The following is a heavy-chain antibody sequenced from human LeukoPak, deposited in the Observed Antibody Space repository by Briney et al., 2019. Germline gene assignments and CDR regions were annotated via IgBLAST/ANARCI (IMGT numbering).Heavy chain of an antibody. J-gene: IGHJ4*02. V-gene: IGHV4-59*01. CDR1: GGSISSYY. D-gene: IGHD4-17*01. Sequence: PSETLSLTCTVSGGSISSYYWSWIRQPPGKGLEWIGYIYNSGSPNYNPSLKSRVTISVDTSKNQFSLKLSSVTAADTAVYYCARRPTVTTFFDYWGQGTLVTVSS. CDR3: ARRPTVTTFFDY. CDR2: IYNSGSP.